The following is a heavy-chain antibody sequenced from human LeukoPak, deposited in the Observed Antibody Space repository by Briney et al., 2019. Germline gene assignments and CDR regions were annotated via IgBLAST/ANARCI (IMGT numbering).Heavy chain of an antibody. V-gene: IGHV1-69*01. CDR2: IIPIFGTA. D-gene: IGHD2-2*01. Sequence: RASVKVPCKASGGTFSSYAISWVRQAPGQGLEWMGGIIPIFGTANYAQKFQGRVTITADESTSTAYMELSSLRSEDTAVYYCARTYAAYCSSTSCWDYWGQGTLVTVSS. J-gene: IGHJ4*02. CDR3: ARTYAAYCSSTSCWDY. CDR1: GGTFSSYA.